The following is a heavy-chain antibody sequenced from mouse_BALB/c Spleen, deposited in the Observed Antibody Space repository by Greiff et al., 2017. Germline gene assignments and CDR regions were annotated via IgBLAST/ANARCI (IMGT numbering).Heavy chain of an antibody. V-gene: IGHV1S81*02. CDR3: ARDGYYSGDY. Sequence: QVQLQQPGAELVKPGASVKLSCKASGYTFTSYWMHWVKQRPGQGLEWIGEINPSNGRTNYNEKFKSKATLTVDKSSSTAYMQLSSLTSEDSAVHYCARDGYYSGDYWGQGTTLTVSS. CDR2: INPSNGRT. D-gene: IGHD2-3*01. J-gene: IGHJ2*01. CDR1: GYTFTSYW.